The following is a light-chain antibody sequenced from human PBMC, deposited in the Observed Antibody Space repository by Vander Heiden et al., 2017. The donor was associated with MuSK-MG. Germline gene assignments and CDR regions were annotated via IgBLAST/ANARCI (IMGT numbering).Light chain of an antibody. CDR3: QQAKAFPIT. J-gene: IGKJ5*01. V-gene: IGKV1-12*01. CDR1: QDIGRW. Sequence: DIQMTQSPISMSASVGDRVIITCRASQDIGRWLAWYQQKPGKAPNLLIYAAASLHAGVPPRFSASGSGTDFTLTINSLQAEDFATYYCQQAKAFPITFGQGTRLEI. CDR2: AAA.